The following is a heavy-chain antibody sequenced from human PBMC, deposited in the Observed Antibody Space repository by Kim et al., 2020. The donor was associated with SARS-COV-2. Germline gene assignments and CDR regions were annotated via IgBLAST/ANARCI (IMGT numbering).Heavy chain of an antibody. CDR2: IKSKTDGGTT. CDR1: GFTFSNAW. J-gene: IGHJ4*02. V-gene: IGHV3-15*01. D-gene: IGHD5-18*01. Sequence: GGSLRLSCAASGFTFSNAWMSWVRQAPGKGLEWVGRIKSKTDGGTTDYAAPVKGRFTISRDDSKNTLYLQMNSLKTEDTAVYYCTTRQLWLRTYDYWGQGTLVTVSS. CDR3: TTRQLWLRTYDY.